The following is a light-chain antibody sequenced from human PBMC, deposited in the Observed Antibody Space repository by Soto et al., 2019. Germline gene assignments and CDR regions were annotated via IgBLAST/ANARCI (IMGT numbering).Light chain of an antibody. V-gene: IGLV3-25*03. Sequence: SYELTQPPSVSVSPGQTARITCSGDALPKQYAYWYQQKPGQAPVLVIYKDSERPSGIPERFSDSSSGTTVTLTISGVQAEDEADYYCQSADSSGTSHVVFGGGTKLTVL. CDR2: KDS. CDR3: QSADSSGTSHVV. J-gene: IGLJ2*01. CDR1: ALPKQY.